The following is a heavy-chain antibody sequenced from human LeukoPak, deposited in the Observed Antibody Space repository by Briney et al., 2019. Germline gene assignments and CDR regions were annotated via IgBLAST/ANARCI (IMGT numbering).Heavy chain of an antibody. CDR3: AREVGYSSGRNDF. D-gene: IGHD6-19*01. CDR2: TYYRSKWSN. CDR1: GDSVSSDSVC. J-gene: IGHJ4*02. Sequence: SQTLSLTCAISGDSVSSDSVCWNWIRQSPSRGFEWLGRTYYRSKWSNDYAVSVKSRITINPDTSKNQFSLQLDSVTPEDAAVYYCAREVGYSSGRNDFWGQGTLVIVSS. V-gene: IGHV6-1*01.